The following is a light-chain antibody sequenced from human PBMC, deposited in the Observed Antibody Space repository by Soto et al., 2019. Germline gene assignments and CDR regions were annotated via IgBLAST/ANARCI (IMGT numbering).Light chain of an antibody. CDR1: QSINNN. CDR2: GAS. Sequence: EIGMTQSPATLSVSPGERATLSCRASQSINNNLAWYQQKRGQGPRLLIYGASSRATGTPARFSGSGSGTGFTLTISSLQSEDFAIYYCQQYNDWPLTFGGGTKVEIK. CDR3: QQYNDWPLT. V-gene: IGKV3-15*01. J-gene: IGKJ4*01.